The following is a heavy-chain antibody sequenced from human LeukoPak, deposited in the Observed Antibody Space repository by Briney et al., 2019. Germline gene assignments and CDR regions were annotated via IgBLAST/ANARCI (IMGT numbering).Heavy chain of an antibody. J-gene: IGHJ4*02. Sequence: SETLSLTCTVSGGSISSGSYYWSWIRQPAGKGLEWIGRIYTSGSTNYNPSLKSRVTISVDTSKNQFSLKLSSVTAADTAVYYCARDGGSYGFYFDYWGQGTLVTVSS. CDR3: ARDGGSYGFYFDY. D-gene: IGHD1-26*01. V-gene: IGHV4-61*02. CDR2: IYTSGST. CDR1: GGSISSGSYY.